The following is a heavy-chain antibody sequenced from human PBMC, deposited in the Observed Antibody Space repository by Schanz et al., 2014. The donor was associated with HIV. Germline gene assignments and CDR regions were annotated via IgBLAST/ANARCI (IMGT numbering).Heavy chain of an antibody. J-gene: IGHJ6*02. D-gene: IGHD3-22*01. Sequence: QVQLVESGGGVVQPGKSLRLSCAASGFTFSNYGMHWVRQAPGKGLEWVAVISYDGRNKYYEDSVKGRLTISRDNSKNTLYLQMKSLRAEDTAVYYCAKDRNYYDSKYRGKGNYYYYYGMDVWGQGTTVTVSS. CDR1: GFTFSNYG. V-gene: IGHV3-30*18. CDR3: AKDRNYYDSKYRGKGNYYYYYGMDV. CDR2: ISYDGRNK.